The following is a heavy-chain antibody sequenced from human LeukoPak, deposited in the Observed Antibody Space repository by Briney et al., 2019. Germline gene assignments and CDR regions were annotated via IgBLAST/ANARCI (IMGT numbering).Heavy chain of an antibody. V-gene: IGHV4-31*03. D-gene: IGHD5-18*01. Sequence: SETLSLTCSVSGGSIISYGYYWTWIRQYPGEGLEWIGNIFYNGTTYYNPSFKGRVTVSGDTSKNQFSLNLNSLTAADTAVYYCARDRMDTALAFFFDYWGQGTLVTVSS. CDR1: GGSIISYGYY. CDR2: IFYNGTT. J-gene: IGHJ4*02. CDR3: ARDRMDTALAFFFDY.